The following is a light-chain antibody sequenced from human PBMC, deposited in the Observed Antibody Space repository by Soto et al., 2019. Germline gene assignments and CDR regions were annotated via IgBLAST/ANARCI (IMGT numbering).Light chain of an antibody. Sequence: QSVLTQPPSASGTPGQRVTISCSGSSSNIGSNYVSWFQHLPGTAPKVLIYRSHQRPSGDPDRFSGSKSGTSASLAISGLRSEDEADYYCASWDDSLRGYVFGTGTKLTVL. CDR1: SSNIGSNY. J-gene: IGLJ1*01. CDR3: ASWDDSLRGYV. V-gene: IGLV1-47*01. CDR2: RSH.